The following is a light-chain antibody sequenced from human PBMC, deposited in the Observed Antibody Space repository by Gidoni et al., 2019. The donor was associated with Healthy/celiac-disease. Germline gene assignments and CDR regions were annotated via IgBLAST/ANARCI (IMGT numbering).Light chain of an antibody. V-gene: IGKV1-39*01. CDR1: QSISSY. CDR3: HQSYRSSLYT. J-gene: IGKJ2*01. CDR2: AAS. Sequence: SQMTQSGTSLSASVGDRVTITCRASQSISSYLNWYQQKPGKAPKLLIYAASSLQSGVLSRFSGSDSWTDFTLTISSLQPEDFATYHCHQSYRSSLYTFXXXTKLEIK.